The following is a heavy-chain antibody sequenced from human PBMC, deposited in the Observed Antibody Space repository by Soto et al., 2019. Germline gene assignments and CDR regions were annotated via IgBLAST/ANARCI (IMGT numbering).Heavy chain of an antibody. D-gene: IGHD1-26*01. Sequence: GGSLRLSCAASGFIFGNFGMSWVRQAPGKGLEWISSISGSGFKKYYADSVKGRFTISRDNSKSTVYLELNNLSAEGTAVYHCAKNQGVELVPLATVDWFDPWGQGSVVTVSS. CDR1: GFIFGNFG. CDR2: ISGSGFKK. J-gene: IGHJ5*02. V-gene: IGHV3-23*01. CDR3: AKNQGVELVPLATVDWFDP.